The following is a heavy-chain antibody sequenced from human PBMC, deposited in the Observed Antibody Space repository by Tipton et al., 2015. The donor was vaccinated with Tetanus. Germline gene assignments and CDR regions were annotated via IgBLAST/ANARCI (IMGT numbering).Heavy chain of an antibody. CDR1: GDSISSGDFY. CDR3: ARGLPREPFYFDY. D-gene: IGHD1-26*01. Sequence: LRLSCTVSGDSISSGDFYWSWIRQHPGKGLEWIGYIYFTGTTYYNPSLESRLTISIDTSKNQFSLELTSVTAADTAVYYCARGLPREPFYFDYWGQGKQVTVSS. V-gene: IGHV4-31*03. J-gene: IGHJ4*02. CDR2: IYFTGTT.